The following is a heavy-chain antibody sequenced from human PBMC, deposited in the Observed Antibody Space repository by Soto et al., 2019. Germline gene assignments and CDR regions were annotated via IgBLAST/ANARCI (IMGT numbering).Heavy chain of an antibody. D-gene: IGHD2-15*01. J-gene: IGHJ3*01. Sequence: QVQLVESGGGVVQPGWSLRLSCAASGFTFSSYAMHWVRQAPGKGLEWVAVISYDGGSKTYADSVKGRFTISRDNSKNTLSLQMNSLKGEGTAVYYCPSRSPSSGTSFNDAFDFWGQGTMVTVSS. CDR1: GFTFSSYA. CDR2: ISYDGGSK. V-gene: IGHV3-30-3*01. CDR3: PSRSPSSGTSFNDAFDF.